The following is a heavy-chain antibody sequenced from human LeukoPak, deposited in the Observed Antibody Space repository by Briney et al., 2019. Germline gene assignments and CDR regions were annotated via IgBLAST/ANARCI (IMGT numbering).Heavy chain of an antibody. D-gene: IGHD3-16*01. V-gene: IGHV5-51*01. CDR1: GYNFPNYW. CDR2: IYPGDSDV. Sequence: KCGESLKISCKGSGYNFPNYWIGWVRQMPGKGLEWMGIIYPGDSDVRYSPSFQGQVTISADKSINTAYLQRSSLKASDTAIYYCARGGSHFEYWGQGTLVTVSS. J-gene: IGHJ4*02. CDR3: ARGGSHFEY.